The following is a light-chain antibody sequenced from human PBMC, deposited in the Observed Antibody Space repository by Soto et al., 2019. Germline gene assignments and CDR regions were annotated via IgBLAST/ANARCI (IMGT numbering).Light chain of an antibody. CDR3: QQDGSSRWK. V-gene: IGKV3-20*01. J-gene: IGKJ1*01. CDR2: GAS. CDR1: QSVSSSY. Sequence: EIVLTQSPGTLSLSPGERATLSCRASQSVSSSYSAWYQQKSGQAPRLLIYGASSRATGIPDRFSGSGAGTDFTLTISRLEREDFAVYCCQQDGSSRWKFGHGTKVEVK.